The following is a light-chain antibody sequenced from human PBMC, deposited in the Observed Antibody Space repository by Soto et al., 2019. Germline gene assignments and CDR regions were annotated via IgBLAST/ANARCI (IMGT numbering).Light chain of an antibody. CDR1: NSDVGSYNF. CDR3: SPYAGSTTRYL. J-gene: IGLJ1*01. V-gene: IGLV2-8*01. Sequence: QSVLTQPPSASGSPGQSVTISCTGANSDVGSYNFVSWYQQHPGKAPKLLIYEVTKRPSGVPDRFSGSKSGNTASLTVSGLQAEDEAVYYCSPYAGSTTRYLFGGGTKVTVL. CDR2: EVT.